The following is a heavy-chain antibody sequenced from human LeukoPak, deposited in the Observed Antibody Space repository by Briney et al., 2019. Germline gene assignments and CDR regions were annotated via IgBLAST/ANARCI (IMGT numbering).Heavy chain of an antibody. CDR3: ARVVVVAATDYFDY. CDR2: ISSSSRYI. V-gene: IGHV3-21*01. Sequence: GGSLRLSCAASGFTFSSYSMNWVRQAPGKGLEWVSSISSSSRYIYYADSVKGRFTISRDNAKNSLYLQMNSLRAEDTAVYYCARVVVVAATDYFDYWGQGTLVTVSS. J-gene: IGHJ4*02. D-gene: IGHD2-15*01. CDR1: GFTFSSYS.